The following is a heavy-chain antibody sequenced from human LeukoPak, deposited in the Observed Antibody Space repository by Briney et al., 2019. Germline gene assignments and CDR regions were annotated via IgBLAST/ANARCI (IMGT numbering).Heavy chain of an antibody. CDR1: GYTFTGYY. CDR3: ARGRSASGSYSQYFDY. V-gene: IGHV1-2*02. D-gene: IGHD1-26*01. CDR2: INPNSGGT. Sequence: ASVKVSCKASGYTFTGYYMNWVRQAPGQGLEWMGWINPNSGGTNYAQKFQGRVTMTRDTSISTAYMELSRLRSDDTAVYYCARGRSASGSYSQYFDYWGQGTLVTVSS. J-gene: IGHJ4*02.